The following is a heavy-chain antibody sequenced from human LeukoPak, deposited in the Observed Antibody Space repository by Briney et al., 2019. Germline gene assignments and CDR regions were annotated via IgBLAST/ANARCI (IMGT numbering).Heavy chain of an antibody. D-gene: IGHD6-19*01. CDR2: IYYTGGT. V-gene: IGHV4-59*08. CDR3: AKYGNSGWVIDN. CDR1: GGSVGSDY. Sequence: SETLSLTCTVSGGSVGSDYWTWIRQPPGKGLEYIGYIYYTGGTNYNPSLKSRVTISVDTSKNQFSLKLSSVTAADTAVYFCAKYGNSGWVIDNWGQGTLVTVSS. J-gene: IGHJ4*02.